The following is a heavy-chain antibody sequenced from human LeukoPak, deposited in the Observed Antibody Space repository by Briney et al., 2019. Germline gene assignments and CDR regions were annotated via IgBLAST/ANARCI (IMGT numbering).Heavy chain of an antibody. Sequence: SETLSLTCTVSGGSVRDSSFYWGWLRQPPGKGLEWIGDIYFTGSTYYHPSVKSRVTMSLDTSKNQVSLKLSSVTAADTAVYYCARGVGITMIGEIWGQGTMVTVSS. CDR1: GGSVRDSSFY. CDR3: ARGVGITMIGEI. D-gene: IGHD3-10*02. V-gene: IGHV4-39*07. J-gene: IGHJ3*02. CDR2: IYFTGST.